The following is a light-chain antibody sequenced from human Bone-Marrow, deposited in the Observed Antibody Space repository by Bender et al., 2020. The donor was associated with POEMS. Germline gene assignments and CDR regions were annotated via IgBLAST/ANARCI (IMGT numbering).Light chain of an antibody. CDR1: SMDIGAYTF. CDR2: DVT. Sequence: QSALTQPASVSGSPGQSITISCTGTSMDIGAYTFVSWYQQRPGQALKLMIYDVTSRPSGVSHRFSGSKSANTASLTVSGLQAEDEAVYYCSSYAGTNKLLFGGGTKMTVL. J-gene: IGLJ2*01. V-gene: IGLV2-14*03. CDR3: SSYAGTNKLL.